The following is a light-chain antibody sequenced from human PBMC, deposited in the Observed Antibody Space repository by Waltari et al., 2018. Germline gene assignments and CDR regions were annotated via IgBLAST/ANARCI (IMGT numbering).Light chain of an antibody. CDR3: MQALQTPYT. CDR1: QSLLHSNGYNY. Sequence: DIVMTQSPLSLPVTPGEPASIPCSPSQSLLHSNGYNYLDWDLQKPGQSPQLLIYLGSNRASGVPDRFSGSGSGTDFTLKISRVEAEDVGVYYCMQALQTPYTFGQGTKLEIK. CDR2: LGS. J-gene: IGKJ2*01. V-gene: IGKV2-28*01.